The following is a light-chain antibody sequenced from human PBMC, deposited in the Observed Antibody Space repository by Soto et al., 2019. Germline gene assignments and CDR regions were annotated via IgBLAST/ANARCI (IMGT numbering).Light chain of an antibody. CDR3: GTLDSSLSAVI. CDR1: SSNIGDNH. CDR2: DTN. Sequence: QSVLTQPPSVSAAPGKKVSISCSGSSSNIGDNHVAWYQHLAGRAPKLLIYDTNKRPSGIPDRFSGSKSGTSATLGITGLHTGDEADYYCGTLDSSLSAVIFGGGTKLTVL. V-gene: IGLV1-51*01. J-gene: IGLJ2*01.